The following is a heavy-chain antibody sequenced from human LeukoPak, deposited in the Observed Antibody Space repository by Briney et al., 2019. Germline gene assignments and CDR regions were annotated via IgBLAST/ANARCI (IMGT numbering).Heavy chain of an antibody. CDR3: ASSRPVMGYSYGSGSYGMDV. CDR1: GGSISSYY. J-gene: IGHJ6*02. CDR2: IYTSGST. Sequence: PSETLSLTCTVSGGSISSYYWSWIRQPAGKGLEWIGRIYTSGSTNYNPSLKSRVTMSVDTSKDQFSLKLSSVTAADTAVYYCASSRPVMGYSYGSGSYGMDVWGQGTTVTVSS. V-gene: IGHV4-4*07. D-gene: IGHD5-18*01.